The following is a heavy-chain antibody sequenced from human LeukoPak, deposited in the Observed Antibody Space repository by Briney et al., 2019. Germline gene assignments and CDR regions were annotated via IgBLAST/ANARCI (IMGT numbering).Heavy chain of an antibody. J-gene: IGHJ3*02. V-gene: IGHV3-53*01. CDR2: IYSGGST. CDR3: ARDWVGATSYDAFDI. Sequence: GGSLRLSCAPSGFTVSSNYMSWVRQAPGKGLEWVSVIYSGGSTYYADSVKGRFTISRDNSKNTLYLQMNSLRAEDTAVYYCARDWVGATSYDAFDIWGQGTMVTVSS. D-gene: IGHD1-26*01. CDR1: GFTVSSNY.